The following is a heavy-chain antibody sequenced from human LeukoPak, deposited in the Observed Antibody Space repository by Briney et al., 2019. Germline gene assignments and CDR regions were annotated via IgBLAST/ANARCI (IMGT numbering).Heavy chain of an antibody. CDR3: ARRLVDSSARQVGDD. J-gene: IGHJ4*02. Sequence: SETLSLTCAVYGGSFSGYYWSWSRQTPGKGLEWMGESNDSGSTNCNPSLKSRVTLSVDTAKKQFSLRLNSVTAADTAVYYCARRLVDSSARQVGDDWGQGTLVTVSS. CDR1: GGSFSGYY. D-gene: IGHD3-22*01. V-gene: IGHV4-34*01. CDR2: SNDSGST.